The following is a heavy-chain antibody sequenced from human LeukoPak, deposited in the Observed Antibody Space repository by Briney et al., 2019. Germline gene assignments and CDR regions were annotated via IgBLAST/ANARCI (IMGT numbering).Heavy chain of an antibody. V-gene: IGHV1-18*01. CDR2: ISAYNGNT. CDR3: ARVPPITVTTATLTYYYGMDV. J-gene: IGHJ6*02. CDR1: GGTFSSSP. Sequence: ASVKVSCKASGGTFSSSPFSWVRQAPGQGLEWMGWISAYNGNTNYAQKLQGRVTMTTDTSTSTAYMELRSLRSDDTAVYYCARVPPITVTTATLTYYYGMDVWGQGTTVTVSS. D-gene: IGHD4-17*01.